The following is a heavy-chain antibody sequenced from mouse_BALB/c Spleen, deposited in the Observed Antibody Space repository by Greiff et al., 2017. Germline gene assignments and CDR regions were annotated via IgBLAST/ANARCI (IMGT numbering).Heavy chain of an antibody. J-gene: IGHJ4*01. CDR3: VRDGLGAMDY. V-gene: IGHV2-9-2*01. CDR2: IWTGGGT. CDR1: GFSLTSYD. Sequence: VQLQQSGPGLVAPSQSLSITCTVSGFSLTSYDISWIRQPPGKGLEWLGVIWTGGGTNYNSAFMSRLSISKDNSKSQVFLKMNSLQTDDTAIYYCVRDGLGAMDYWGQGTSVTVSS. D-gene: IGHD3-1*01.